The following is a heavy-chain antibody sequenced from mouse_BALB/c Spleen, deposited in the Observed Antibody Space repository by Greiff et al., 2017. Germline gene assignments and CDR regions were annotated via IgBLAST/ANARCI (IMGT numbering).Heavy chain of an antibody. V-gene: IGHV5-4*02. D-gene: IGHD2-3*01. J-gene: IGHJ3*01. CDR2: ISDGGSYT. CDR1: GFTFSDYY. Sequence: DVMLVESGGGLVKPGGSLKLSCAASGFTFSDYYMYWVRQTPEKRLEWVATISDGGSYTYYPESVKGRFTISRDNAKNNLYLQMSSLKSEDTAMYYCARDGYYAAYWGQGTLVTVSA. CDR3: ARDGYYAAY.